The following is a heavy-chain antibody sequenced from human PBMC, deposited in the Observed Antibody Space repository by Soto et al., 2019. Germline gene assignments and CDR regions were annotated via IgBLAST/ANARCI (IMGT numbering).Heavy chain of an antibody. Sequence: PSETLSLTCAVSGYSISSGYYWGWIRQPPGKGLEWIGSIYHSGSTYYNPSLKSRVTISVDTSKNQFSLKLSSVTAADTAVYYCARRIVVVPAAIYYYYGMDVWGQGTTVTVSS. J-gene: IGHJ6*01. V-gene: IGHV4-38-2*01. CDR1: GYSISSGYY. CDR2: IYHSGST. D-gene: IGHD2-2*01. CDR3: ARRIVVVPAAIYYYYGMDV.